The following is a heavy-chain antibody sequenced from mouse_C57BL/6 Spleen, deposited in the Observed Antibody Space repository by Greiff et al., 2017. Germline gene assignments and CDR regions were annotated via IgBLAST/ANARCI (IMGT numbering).Heavy chain of an antibody. V-gene: IGHV1-64*01. D-gene: IGHD2-2*01. CDR2: IHPNSGST. J-gene: IGHJ4*01. CDR1: GYTFTSYW. CDR3: ARSEAFYYGCDNYAMDY. Sequence: QVQLQQPGAELVKPGASVKLSCKASGYTFTSYWMHWVKQRPGQGLEWIGMIHPNSGSTNYNEEVKSKATLSVDKSSSTAYMQLSSLTSEDSAVYYCARSEAFYYGCDNYAMDYWGQGTSVTVSS.